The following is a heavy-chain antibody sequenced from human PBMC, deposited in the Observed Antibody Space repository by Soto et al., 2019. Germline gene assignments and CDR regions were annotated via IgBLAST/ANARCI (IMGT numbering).Heavy chain of an antibody. D-gene: IGHD6-19*01. V-gene: IGHV3-33*01. CDR3: ARGLRGSGWLHGGGYFDY. CDR2: IWYDGSNK. J-gene: IGHJ4*02. CDR1: GFTFSSYG. Sequence: GGSLRLSCAASGFTFSSYGMHWVRQAPGKGLEWVAVIWYDGSNKYYADSVKGRFTISRDNSKNTLYLQMNSLRAEDTAVYYCARGLRGSGWLHGGGYFDYWGQGTLVTVSS.